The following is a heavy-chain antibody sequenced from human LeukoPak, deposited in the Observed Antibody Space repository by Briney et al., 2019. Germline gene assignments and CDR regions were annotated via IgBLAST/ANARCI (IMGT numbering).Heavy chain of an antibody. CDR2: INPSGGST. D-gene: IGHD3-3*01. CDR3: ARDRYADTYYDFWRIDAFDI. Sequence: ASVKVSCKASGYTFTSYYMHWVRQAPGQGLEWMGIINPSGGSTSYAQKFQGRVTMTRDTSTSTVYMELSSLRSEDTAVYYCARDRYADTYYDFWRIDAFDIWGQGTMVTVSS. V-gene: IGHV1-46*01. CDR1: GYTFTSYY. J-gene: IGHJ3*02.